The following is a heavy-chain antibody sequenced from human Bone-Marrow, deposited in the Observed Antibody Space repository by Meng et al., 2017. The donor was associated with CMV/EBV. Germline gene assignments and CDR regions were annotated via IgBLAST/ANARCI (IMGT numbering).Heavy chain of an antibody. CDR2: INPSGRST. Sequence: ASVKVSCKASGYTFTSYYMHWVRHAPGQGLEWMGIINPSGRSTSYAQKFQGRVTMTRDPSTSTVYMELSSLRSEDTAVYYCARVGATGLVYFDYWGQGTLVTVSS. V-gene: IGHV1-46*01. CDR3: ARVGATGLVYFDY. D-gene: IGHD1-26*01. CDR1: GYTFTSYY. J-gene: IGHJ4*02.